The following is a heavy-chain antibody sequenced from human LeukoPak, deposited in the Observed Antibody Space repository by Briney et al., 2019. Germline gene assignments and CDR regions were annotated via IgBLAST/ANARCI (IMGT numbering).Heavy chain of an antibody. CDR2: INPNSGGT. CDR3: ARVLRTGTTRYFDY. D-gene: IGHD1-1*01. J-gene: IGHJ4*02. Sequence: GASVKVSCKASGYTFTGYYLHWVRQAPGQGLEWMGWINPNSGGTNYAQKFQGWVTMTRDTSISTAYMELSRLRSDDTAVYYCARVLRTGTTRYFDYWGQGTLVTVSS. V-gene: IGHV1-2*04. CDR1: GYTFTGYY.